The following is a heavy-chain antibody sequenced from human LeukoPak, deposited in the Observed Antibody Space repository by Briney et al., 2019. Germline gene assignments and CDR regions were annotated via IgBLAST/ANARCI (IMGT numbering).Heavy chain of an antibody. CDR1: GFTVSSNY. CDR2: IYSGGST. V-gene: IGHV3-53*01. CDR3: ARNLRFLEWPKRDYYYYYMDV. J-gene: IGHJ6*03. D-gene: IGHD3-3*01. Sequence: GGSLRLSCAASGFTVSSNYMSWVRQAPGKGLEWVSVIYSGGSTYYADSVKGRFTISRGNSKNTLYLQMNSLRAEDTAVYYCARNLRFLEWPKRDYYYYYMDVWGKGTTVTVPS.